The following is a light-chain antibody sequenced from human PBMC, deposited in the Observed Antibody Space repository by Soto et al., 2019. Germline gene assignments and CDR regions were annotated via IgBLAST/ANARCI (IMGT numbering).Light chain of an antibody. V-gene: IGKV1-33*01. CDR1: QDNSNY. CDR3: QQYDNLPLT. J-gene: IGKJ4*01. Sequence: DIQMTQSPSSLSASVGDRVTITCQASQDNSNYLTWYQQKPGKAPKLLSYDASNLETGVPSRLSGSGSGTDFTFTISSLQPEDIATYYCQQYDNLPLTFGGGTKVEIK. CDR2: DAS.